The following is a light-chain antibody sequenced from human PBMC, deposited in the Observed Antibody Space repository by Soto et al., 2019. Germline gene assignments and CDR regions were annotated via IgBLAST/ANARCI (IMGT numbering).Light chain of an antibody. CDR2: EVS. CDR3: CSYAGRSTFV. Sequence: QSALTQPASVSGSPVQSITISCTGTSGYVGNYNLVSWYQQHPGKAPKLIIYEVSKRPSGVSNRFSGSKSDNTASLTISGLQAEDEADYYCCSYAGRSTFVFGTATKLTVL. J-gene: IGLJ1*01. CDR1: SGYVGNYNL. V-gene: IGLV2-23*02.